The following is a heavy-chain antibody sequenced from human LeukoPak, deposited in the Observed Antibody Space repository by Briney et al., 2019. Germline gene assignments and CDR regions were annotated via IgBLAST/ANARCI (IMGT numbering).Heavy chain of an antibody. V-gene: IGHV1-18*01. CDR2: ISAYNGNT. D-gene: IGHD1-1*01. Sequence: ASVKVSCKASGYTFTSYGISWVRQAPGQGLEWMGWISAYNGNTNYAQKLQGRVTMTTDTSTSTAYMELSSLRSEDTAVYYCATPPTGTTTTGEYYFDSWGQGTLVTVSS. CDR1: GYTFTSYG. J-gene: IGHJ4*02. CDR3: ATPPTGTTTTGEYYFDS.